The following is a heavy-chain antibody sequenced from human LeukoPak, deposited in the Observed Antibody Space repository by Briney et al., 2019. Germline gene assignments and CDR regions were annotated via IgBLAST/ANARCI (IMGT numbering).Heavy chain of an antibody. CDR3: ARHARYTSNWPDFDY. CDR2: IYSSGST. J-gene: IGHJ4*02. V-gene: IGHV4-59*08. D-gene: IGHD6-13*01. Sequence: SETLSLTCIVSGDSISSYYWSWIRQPLGKGLEWIGHIYSSGSTNYNPSLESRLTLSVDTSKNQLSLKLSSVTAADTAVYYCARHARYTSNWPDFDYWGQGTLVTVSS. CDR1: GDSISSYY.